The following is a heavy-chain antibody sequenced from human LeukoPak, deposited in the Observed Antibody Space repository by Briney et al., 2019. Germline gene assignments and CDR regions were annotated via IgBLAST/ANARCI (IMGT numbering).Heavy chain of an antibody. D-gene: IGHD1-7*01. CDR1: GYTFTDYD. V-gene: IGHV1-2*02. CDR2: INPDSGAT. CDR3: AGGQELFFDY. Sequence: ASVKVSCKASGYTFTDYDIQWVRQAPGQGLEWMGWINPDSGATKYAQKFQGRVTMTRDTSIRTAYMELSRLRLDDTAVYYCAGGQELFFDYWGQGTLVTVSS. J-gene: IGHJ4*02.